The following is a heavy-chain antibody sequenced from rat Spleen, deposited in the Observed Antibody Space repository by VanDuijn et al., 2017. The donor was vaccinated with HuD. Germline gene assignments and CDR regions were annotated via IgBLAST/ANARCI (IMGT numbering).Heavy chain of an antibody. CDR1: GFTFSSFA. J-gene: IGHJ2*01. D-gene: IGHD3-4*01. CDR2: INTDGGST. V-gene: IGHV5-25*01. Sequence: EVQLVESGGGLVQPGRSMKLSCAASGFTFSSFAMAWVRQAPTKGLEWVASINTDGGSTYYPDSVKGRFTISRDNAKSTLYLQMDSLRSEDTATYYCARQSPYHFDYWGQGVMVTVSS. CDR3: ARQSPYHFDY.